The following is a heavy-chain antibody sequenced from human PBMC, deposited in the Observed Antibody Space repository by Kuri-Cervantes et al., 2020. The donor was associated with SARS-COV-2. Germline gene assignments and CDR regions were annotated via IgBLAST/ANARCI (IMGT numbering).Heavy chain of an antibody. CDR1: GGSISSSSYY. CDR3: ARSWEDYYGSGSYPTFDY. J-gene: IGHJ4*02. V-gene: IGHV4-39*01. CDR2: IYYSGST. Sequence: GSLRLSCTVSGGSISSSSYYWGWIRQPPGKGLEWIGSIYYSGSTYYNPSLKSRVTISVDTSKNQFSLKLSSVTAADTAVYYCARSWEDYYGSGSYPTFDYWGQGTLVTGSS. D-gene: IGHD3-10*01.